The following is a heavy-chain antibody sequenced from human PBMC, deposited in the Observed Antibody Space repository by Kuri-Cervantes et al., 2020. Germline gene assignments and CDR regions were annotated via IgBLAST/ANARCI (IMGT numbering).Heavy chain of an antibody. CDR3: ARGLGIGRPIYYFDY. J-gene: IGHJ4*02. CDR1: GGSFSGYY. Sequence: SQTLSLTCAVYGGSFSGYYWSWIRQPPGKGLEWIGEINHSGSTNYNPSLKSRVTISVDTPKNQFSLKLSSVTAADTAVYYCARGLGIGRPIYYFDYWGQGTLVTVSS. V-gene: IGHV4-34*01. D-gene: IGHD7-27*01. CDR2: INHSGST.